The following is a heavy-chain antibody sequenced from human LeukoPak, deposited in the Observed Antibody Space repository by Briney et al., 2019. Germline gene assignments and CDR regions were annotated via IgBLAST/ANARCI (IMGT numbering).Heavy chain of an antibody. J-gene: IGHJ3*02. Sequence: SETLSLTCTVSGGSISSYYWSWIRQTPGKGLEWIGNIFDSGDTNYNPSLQSRVTISVDTSKKQFSLKLSSVTAADTAVYYCARGVGVAARPYAFDIWGQGTMVTVSS. CDR3: ARGVGVAARPYAFDI. V-gene: IGHV4-59*01. CDR2: IFDSGDT. CDR1: GGSISSYY. D-gene: IGHD6-6*01.